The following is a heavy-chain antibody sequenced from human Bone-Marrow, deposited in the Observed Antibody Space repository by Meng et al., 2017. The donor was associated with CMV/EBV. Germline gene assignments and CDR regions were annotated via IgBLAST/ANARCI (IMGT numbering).Heavy chain of an antibody. CDR3: ASPRSVRATLVGFHYYYGMDV. J-gene: IGHJ6*02. CDR2: INFNGADT. D-gene: IGHD1-26*01. V-gene: IGHV1-2*02. CDR1: GYTFTGFF. Sequence: ASVKVSCKVSGYTFTGFFLHWVRQAPGQGLEWMGWINFNGADTDYAQKFQGRVTMTRDTSISTAYMELSSLRSDDTAVYFCASPRSVRATLVGFHYYYGMDVWGQGTMVTVSS.